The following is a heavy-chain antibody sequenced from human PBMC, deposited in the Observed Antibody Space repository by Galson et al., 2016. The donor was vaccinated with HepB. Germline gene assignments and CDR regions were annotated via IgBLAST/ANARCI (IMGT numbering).Heavy chain of an antibody. CDR3: VRAGVGATLVF. CDR2: ISPSGST. Sequence: SETLSLTCGVYSGSFSGYYWSWVRQPPGKGLEWIGQISPSGSTDNNPSVKRRVTISLDTSKNQLSLRLTSVTAADTAVYYCVRAGVGATLVFWGQGTQVIVSS. CDR1: SGSFSGYY. V-gene: IGHV4-34*01. D-gene: IGHD1-26*01. J-gene: IGHJ4*02.